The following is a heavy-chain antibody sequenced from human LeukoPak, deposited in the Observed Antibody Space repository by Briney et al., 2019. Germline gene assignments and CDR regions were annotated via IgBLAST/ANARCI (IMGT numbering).Heavy chain of an antibody. CDR1: GITFSNCA. V-gene: IGHV3-23*01. D-gene: IGHD3-3*01. CDR2: ISGSGQST. CDR3: ATFGVIVRNDYLDY. J-gene: IGHJ4*02. Sequence: GGSLRLSCAASGITFSNCAMSWVRQAPGKGLEWVSVISGSGQSTSYADSVKGRFTISRDNSKNTLYLQMSSLRAEDTAVYYCATFGVIVRNDYLDYWGRGALVAVSS.